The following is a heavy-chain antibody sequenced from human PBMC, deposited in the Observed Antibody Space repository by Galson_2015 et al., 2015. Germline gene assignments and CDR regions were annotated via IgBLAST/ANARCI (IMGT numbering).Heavy chain of an antibody. CDR1: GFSLSTSGVG. V-gene: IGHV2-5*02. Sequence: PALVKPTQTLTLTCTFSGFSLSTSGVGVGWIRQPPGKALEWLALIYWDDDERYSPSLKSRLTITKDTSKNQVVLTMTNMDPVGTATYYCAHLVPSAIYFDYWGQGTLVTVSS. CDR3: AHLVPSAIYFDY. CDR2: IYWDDDE. J-gene: IGHJ4*02. D-gene: IGHD2-2*02.